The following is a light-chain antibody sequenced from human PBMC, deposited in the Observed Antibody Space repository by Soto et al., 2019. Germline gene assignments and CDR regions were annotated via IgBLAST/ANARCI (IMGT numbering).Light chain of an antibody. Sequence: EIVMTQSPATLSVSPGERATLSCRASQSVFSSLAWYQQKPGQAPRLLIYGAATRATGIPASFSGSGSGTEFTLTISSLQSEDFAVYYCQQYHNWPAFGQGTKV. CDR3: QQYHNWPA. CDR2: GAA. V-gene: IGKV3-15*01. CDR1: QSVFSS. J-gene: IGKJ1*01.